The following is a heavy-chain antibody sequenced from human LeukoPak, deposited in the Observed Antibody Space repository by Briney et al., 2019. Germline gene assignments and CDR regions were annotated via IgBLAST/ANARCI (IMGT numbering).Heavy chain of an antibody. D-gene: IGHD6-19*01. V-gene: IGHV7-4-1*02. CDR1: GYTFTSYA. J-gene: IGHJ4*02. CDR2: INTSTGNP. Sequence: ASVKVSCKASGYTFTSYAMNWVRQAPGQGLEWMGWINTSTGNPTYAQGFTGRFVFSLDTSVSTAYLQISSLKAEDTAVYYCARGGIAVAGTTPLDWGQGTLVTVSS. CDR3: ARGGIAVAGTTPLD.